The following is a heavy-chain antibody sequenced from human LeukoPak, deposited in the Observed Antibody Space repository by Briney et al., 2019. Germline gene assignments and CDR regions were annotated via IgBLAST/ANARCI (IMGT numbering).Heavy chain of an antibody. J-gene: IGHJ6*02. CDR2: INWNGGST. D-gene: IGHD6-19*01. V-gene: IGHV3-20*01. CDR1: GFTFDDYG. Sequence: PGGSLRLSCAASGFTFDDYGMSWVRQAPGKGLEWVSGINWNGGSTGYADSMKGRFTISRDNAKNSLYLQMNSLRAEDTALYHCARNIAVAGTFYYGMDVWGQGTTVTVSS. CDR3: ARNIAVAGTFYYGMDV.